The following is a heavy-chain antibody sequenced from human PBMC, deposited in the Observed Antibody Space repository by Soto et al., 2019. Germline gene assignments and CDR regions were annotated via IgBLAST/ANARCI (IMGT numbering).Heavy chain of an antibody. J-gene: IGHJ4*02. CDR1: GGSVSSGDYY. CDR3: ARDEYSYGYPDY. CDR2: IYYSGST. V-gene: IGHV4-30-4*01. D-gene: IGHD5-18*01. Sequence: SETLSLTCTVSGGSVSSGDYYWSWIRQPPGKGLEWIGYIYYSGSTYYNPSLKSRVTISVDTSKIQFSLKLSSVTAADTAVYYCARDEYSYGYPDYWGQGTLVTVSS.